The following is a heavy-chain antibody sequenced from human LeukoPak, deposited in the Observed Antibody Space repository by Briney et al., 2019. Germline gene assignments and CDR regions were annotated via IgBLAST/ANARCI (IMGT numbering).Heavy chain of an antibody. CDR3: AKAGVGATTGGY. CDR1: GFTFSSYA. Sequence: GGSLRLSCAASGFTFSSYAMSWVRQAPGKGLEWVSAISGSGGSIYYADSVKGRFTISRDNSKNTLYLQMNSLRAEDTAVDYCAKAGVGATTGGYWGHGTLVTVSS. CDR2: ISGSGGSI. D-gene: IGHD1-26*01. J-gene: IGHJ4*01. V-gene: IGHV3-23*01.